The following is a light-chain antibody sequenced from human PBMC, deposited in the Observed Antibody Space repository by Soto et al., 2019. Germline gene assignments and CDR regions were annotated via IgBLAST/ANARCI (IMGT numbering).Light chain of an antibody. Sequence: QSVLTQPASVSGSPGQSITISCTGTSSDVGGYNYVSWYQQHPGKAPKLMIYEVSNRPSGVSNRFSGSKSGNTASLTISGLQAEDEADYYCCSYTSSNTLVVFGGGTKLTVL. CDR2: EVS. V-gene: IGLV2-14*01. J-gene: IGLJ2*01. CDR1: SSDVGGYNY. CDR3: CSYTSSNTLVV.